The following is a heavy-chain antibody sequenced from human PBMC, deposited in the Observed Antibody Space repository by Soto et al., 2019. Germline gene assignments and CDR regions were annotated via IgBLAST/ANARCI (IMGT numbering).Heavy chain of an antibody. CDR3: ARDERYCSGGMCSDGLEV. V-gene: IGHV4-30-2*01. D-gene: IGHD2-15*01. CDR1: GGSVNSECLS. J-gene: IGHJ6*02. CDR2: IFEREST. Sequence: SETLSLTCIASGGSVNSECLSWSCIRQPPGQDRGWIGRIFERESTYDTPSLNSRVTISIDRSKNQFDLHLTSVHAAGTAVYFFARDERYCSGGMCSDGLEVWGQGTTGTVSS.